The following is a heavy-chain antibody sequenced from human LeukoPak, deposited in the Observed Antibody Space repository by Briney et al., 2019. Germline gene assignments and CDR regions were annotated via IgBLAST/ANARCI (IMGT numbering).Heavy chain of an antibody. CDR1: GFTFNSSS. V-gene: IGHV3-48*01. CDR2: ISHSSGNI. CDR3: ARGTRGFDF. D-gene: IGHD3-3*01. J-gene: IGHJ4*02. Sequence: GGSLRLSCAASGFTFNSSSMNWVRQAPGRGLEWVSYISHSSGNIYYADSVKGRFTVSRDNAKNSLYLQMNSPRVEDTAVYYCARGTRGFDFWSQGTLVTVSS.